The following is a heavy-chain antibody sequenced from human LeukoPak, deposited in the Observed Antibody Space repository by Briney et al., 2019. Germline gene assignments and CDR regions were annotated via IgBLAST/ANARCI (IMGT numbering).Heavy chain of an antibody. CDR1: GFTFSSYG. CDR3: AKDSGTYYYDSSGYRQPTYYYYGMDV. J-gene: IGHJ6*02. V-gene: IGHV3-30*18. Sequence: GGSLRLSCAASGFTFSSYGMHWVRQAPGKGLEWVAVISYDGSNKYYADSVKGRFTISRDNSKNTLYLQMNSLRAEDTAVYYCAKDSGTYYYDSSGYRQPTYYYYGMDVWGQGTTVTVSS. D-gene: IGHD3-22*01. CDR2: ISYDGSNK.